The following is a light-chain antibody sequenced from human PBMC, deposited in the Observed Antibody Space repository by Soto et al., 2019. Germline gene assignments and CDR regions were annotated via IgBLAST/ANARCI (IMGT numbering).Light chain of an antibody. V-gene: IGKV1-5*01. J-gene: IGKJ1*01. Sequence: DIQMTQSPSTLSASVGERVTITCGASQSINNHLAWYQQKPGKAPMTLIYDASSVPSGLGSGVPSRFSGSAFGTEFTLAISSLQPDDFAADYCQQYETYPWTFGQGTKVEV. CDR2: DAS. CDR1: QSINNH. CDR3: QQYETYPWT.